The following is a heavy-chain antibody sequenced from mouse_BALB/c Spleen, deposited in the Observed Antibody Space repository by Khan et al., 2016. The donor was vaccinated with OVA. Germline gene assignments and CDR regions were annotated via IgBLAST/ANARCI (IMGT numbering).Heavy chain of an antibody. CDR1: GFSLTNYG. Sequence: VQLLESGPGLVAPSQSLSITCTVSGFSLTNYGVNWVRQPPGKGLEWLGVIWAGGSTNYNSALMSSRSISKDNSKSQVFLKMNNLQTADTAMYFCARFYDPYYAMDYWGQGTSVTVSS. V-gene: IGHV2-9*02. CDR3: ARFYDPYYAMDY. J-gene: IGHJ4*01. D-gene: IGHD2-3*01. CDR2: IWAGGST.